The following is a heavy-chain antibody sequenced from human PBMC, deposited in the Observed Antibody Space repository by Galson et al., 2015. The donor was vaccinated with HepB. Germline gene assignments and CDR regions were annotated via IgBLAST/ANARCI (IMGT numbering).Heavy chain of an antibody. CDR1: GYTFTSYY. D-gene: IGHD3-22*01. CDR2: INPSGGST. V-gene: IGHV1-46*01. J-gene: IGHJ6*02. Sequence: SVKVSCKASGYTFTSYYMHWVRRAPGQGLEWMGIINPSGGSTSYAQKFQGRVTMTRDTSTSTVYMELSSLRSEDTAVYYCARVHYYYDSSGANMDVWGQGTTVTVSS. CDR3: ARVHYYYDSSGANMDV.